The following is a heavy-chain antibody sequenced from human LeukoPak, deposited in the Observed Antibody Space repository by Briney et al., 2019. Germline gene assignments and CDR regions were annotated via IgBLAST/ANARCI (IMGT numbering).Heavy chain of an antibody. CDR1: GFNFNNAW. Sequence: GGSLRLSCAASGFNFNNAWMSWVRQAPGKGLEWVGRIKSKADGGTTDYAAPVKGRFTISRDDSKNTLYPQLNSLKTEDTAVYYCTTGGYKTTRFDYWGQGTLVTVSS. V-gene: IGHV3-15*01. CDR3: TTGGYKTTRFDY. CDR2: IKSKADGGTT. J-gene: IGHJ4*02. D-gene: IGHD3-22*01.